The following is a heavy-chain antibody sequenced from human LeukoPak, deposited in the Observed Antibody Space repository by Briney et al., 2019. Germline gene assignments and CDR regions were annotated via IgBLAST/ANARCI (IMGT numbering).Heavy chain of an antibody. CDR3: AKESSWIYYYYYGMDV. CDR1: GFTFSSYA. Sequence: GGSLRLSCAASGFTFSSYAMSWVRQAPGKGLEWVSAISGSGGSTYYADSVKGRFTISRDNSKNTLYLQMNSLRAEDTAVYYCAKESSWIYYYYYGMDVWGQGTTVTVSS. V-gene: IGHV3-23*01. D-gene: IGHD6-13*01. J-gene: IGHJ6*02. CDR2: ISGSGGST.